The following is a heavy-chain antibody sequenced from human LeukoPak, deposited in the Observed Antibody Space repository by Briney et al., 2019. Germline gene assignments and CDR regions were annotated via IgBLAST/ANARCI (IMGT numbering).Heavy chain of an antibody. CDR1: GFTVGSNY. CDR3: AGNNYASGTFLVY. CDR2: IYSGGST. V-gene: IGHV3-66*02. Sequence: GGSLRLSCAASGFTVGSNYMNWARQAPGKGFEWVSSIYSGGSTDYADSVKGRFIISRDSSKNTVYLQMNSLRSDGAAVYYCAGNNYASGTFLVYWGQGTLVTVSS. D-gene: IGHD3-10*01. J-gene: IGHJ4*02.